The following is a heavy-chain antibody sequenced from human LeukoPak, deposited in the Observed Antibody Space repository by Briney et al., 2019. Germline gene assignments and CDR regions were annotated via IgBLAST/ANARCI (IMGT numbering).Heavy chain of an antibody. CDR3: ASTPRYFDWLFPGY. CDR2: IYYSGNT. J-gene: IGHJ4*02. CDR1: GGSISSGGYY. Sequence: SETLSLTCTVSGGSISSGGYYWSWIRQHPGKGLEWIGYIYYSGNTYYNPSLKSRVTISVDTSKNQFSLKLSSVTAADTAVYYCASTPRYFDWLFPGYWGQGTLVTVSS. D-gene: IGHD3-9*01. V-gene: IGHV4-61*08.